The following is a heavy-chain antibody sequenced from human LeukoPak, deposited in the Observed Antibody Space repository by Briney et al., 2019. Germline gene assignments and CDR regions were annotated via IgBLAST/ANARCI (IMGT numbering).Heavy chain of an antibody. CDR1: GYTFTGYY. J-gene: IGHJ3*02. D-gene: IGHD3-22*01. CDR3: ARDLYYYDSSGYWEGHDAFDI. Sequence: ASVKVSCKASGYTFTGYYMHWVRQAPGQGLEWMGWINPNSGGTNYAQKFQGRVTMTRDTSISTAYMELSRLRSDDTAVYYCARDLYYYDSSGYWEGHDAFDIWGQGTMVTVSS. V-gene: IGHV1-2*02. CDR2: INPNSGGT.